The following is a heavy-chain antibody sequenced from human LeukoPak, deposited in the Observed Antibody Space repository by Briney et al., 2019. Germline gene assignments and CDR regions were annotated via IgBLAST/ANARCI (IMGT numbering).Heavy chain of an antibody. CDR1: GYSISSGYY. CDR2: IYHSGTT. V-gene: IGHV4-38-2*02. CDR3: ARHRRGLNWFDP. D-gene: IGHD6-25*01. J-gene: IGHJ5*02. Sequence: SETLSLTCTVSGYSISSGYYWGWIRQPPGKGLEWIGSIYHSGTTYYNPSLKSRVTISVDTSKNQFSLKLSSVTAADTAMYYCARHRRGLNWFDPWGQGTLVTVSS.